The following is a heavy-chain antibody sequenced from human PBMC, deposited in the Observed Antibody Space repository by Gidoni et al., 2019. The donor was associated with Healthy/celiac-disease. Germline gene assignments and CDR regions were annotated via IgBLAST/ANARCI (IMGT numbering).Heavy chain of an antibody. D-gene: IGHD6-19*01. V-gene: IGHV4-4*07. J-gene: IGHJ6*02. CDR2: IYTSGST. CDR1: GGSISSYY. CDR3: AREDIAVADPYYYGMDV. Sequence: QVQLQESGPGLVKPSETLSLTCTVSGGSISSYYWSWIRQPAGKGLEWIGRIYTSGSTNYNPSLKSRVTMSVDTSKNQFSLKLSSVTAADTAVYYCAREDIAVADPYYYGMDVWGQGTTVTVSS.